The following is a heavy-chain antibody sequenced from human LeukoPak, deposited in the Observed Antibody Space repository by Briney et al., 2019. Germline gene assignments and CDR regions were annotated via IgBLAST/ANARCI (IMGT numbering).Heavy chain of an antibody. CDR3: AREGLAAAGHDY. J-gene: IGHJ4*02. D-gene: IGHD6-13*01. Sequence: PGGSLRLFCAASGFSFSSFSMNWVRQAPGKGLEWVSSISTSSGYKYYADSMKGRFTVSRDNAKNSLYLQMNSLRAEDTAVYFCAREGLAAAGHDYWGQGTLVTVSS. CDR2: ISTSSGYK. CDR1: GFSFSSFS. V-gene: IGHV3-21*01.